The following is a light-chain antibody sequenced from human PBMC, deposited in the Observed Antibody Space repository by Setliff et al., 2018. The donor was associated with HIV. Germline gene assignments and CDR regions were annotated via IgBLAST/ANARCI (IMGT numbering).Light chain of an antibody. CDR1: SSDVGGYKY. CDR3: CSYAGSYTFV. J-gene: IGLJ1*01. V-gene: IGLV2-11*01. CDR2: DVS. Sequence: SALTQPRSVSGSPGQSVTISCTGTSSDVGGYKYVSWYQQHPGKAPKLMIYDVSKRPSGVPDRFSGSKSGNTASLTISGLQAENEADYYCCSYAGSYTFVFGTGTKVPS.